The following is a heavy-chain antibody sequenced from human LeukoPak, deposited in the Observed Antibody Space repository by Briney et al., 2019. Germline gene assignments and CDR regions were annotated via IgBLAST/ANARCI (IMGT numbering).Heavy chain of an antibody. CDR1: GGTFSSYA. Sequence: ASVKVSCKASGGTFSSYAISWVRQAPGQGLEWMGGIIPIFGTANYAQKFQGRVTITADESTSTAYMELSSLRSEDTAVYYCARGPSWFGDLTRDPFDYWGQGTLVTVSS. V-gene: IGHV1-69*01. D-gene: IGHD3-10*01. CDR3: ARGPSWFGDLTRDPFDY. J-gene: IGHJ4*02. CDR2: IIPIFGTA.